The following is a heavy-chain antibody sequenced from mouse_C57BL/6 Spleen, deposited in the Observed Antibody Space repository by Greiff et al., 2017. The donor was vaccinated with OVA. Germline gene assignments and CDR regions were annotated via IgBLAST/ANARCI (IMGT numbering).Heavy chain of an antibody. CDR3: TTPGSSLYFDY. J-gene: IGHJ2*01. V-gene: IGHV14-1*01. D-gene: IGHD1-1*01. Sequence: EVQLQESGAELVRPGASVKLSCTASGFNIKDYYMHWVKQRPEQGLEWIGRIEPEDGDTEFAPKFQGKATMTADTSSNTAYLQLSSLTSEDTAVYYCTTPGSSLYFDYWGQGTTLTVSS. CDR1: GFNIKDYY. CDR2: IEPEDGDT.